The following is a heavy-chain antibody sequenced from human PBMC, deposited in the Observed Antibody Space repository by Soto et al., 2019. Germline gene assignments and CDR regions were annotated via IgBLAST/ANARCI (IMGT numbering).Heavy chain of an antibody. Sequence: PSETLSLTCSVSGGAIDTYYWTWFRQAPGKGLECIGDINYSGTTNLNPALESRVTMSIDRAKKQFSLTLSSVTAADTAMYYCERTDGTLENFWSGYGYDIWGPGKKVTVSS. J-gene: IGHJ3*02. CDR2: INYSGTT. D-gene: IGHD3-3*01. V-gene: IGHV4-59*13. CDR3: ERTDGTLENFWSGYGYDI. CDR1: GGAIDTYY.